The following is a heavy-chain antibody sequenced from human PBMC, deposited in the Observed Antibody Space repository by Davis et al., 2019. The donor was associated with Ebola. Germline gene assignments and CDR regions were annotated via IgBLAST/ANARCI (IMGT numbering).Heavy chain of an antibody. CDR2: LSGSGTAT. Sequence: PGGSLRLSCSASGFSFSNYWMSWVCQAPGQGLEWVSSLSGSGTATYYANSVKGRFTISRDSSKKTLYLDMNSLRADDTAVYYCATNCSGATCYSGGDYWGRGTLVTVSS. CDR1: GFSFSNYW. J-gene: IGHJ4*02. D-gene: IGHD2-15*01. V-gene: IGHV3-23*01. CDR3: ATNCSGATCYSGGDY.